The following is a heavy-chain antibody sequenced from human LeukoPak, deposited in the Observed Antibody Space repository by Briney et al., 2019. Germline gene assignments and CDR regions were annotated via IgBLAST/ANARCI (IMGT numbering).Heavy chain of an antibody. V-gene: IGHV3-53*01. J-gene: IGHJ4*02. D-gene: IGHD3-22*01. CDR1: GFTVSSNY. CDR3: ACSSGYYYIVY. CDR2: IYSGGST. Sequence: GGPLRLSCAASGFTVSSNYMSWVRQAPGKGLEWVSVIYSGGSTYYADSVKGRFTISRDNSKNTLYLQMNSLRAEDTAVYYCACSSGYYYIVYWGQGTLVTVSS.